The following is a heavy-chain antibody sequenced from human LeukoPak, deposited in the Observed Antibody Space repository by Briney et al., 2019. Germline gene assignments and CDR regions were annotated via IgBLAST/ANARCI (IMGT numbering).Heavy chain of an antibody. D-gene: IGHD1-26*01. CDR1: GGSVSGTIYY. CDR2: IYYSGST. CDR3: ARLRSPGDFDY. V-gene: IGHV4-39*07. J-gene: IGHJ4*02. Sequence: KPSETLSLTCSVSGGSVSGTIYYWAWIRQPPEKGLEWIGTIYYSGSTYYNVSLKSRVTISVDTSKNLFSLNLSSVTAADTAVYYCARLRSPGDFDYWGQGTLVTVSS.